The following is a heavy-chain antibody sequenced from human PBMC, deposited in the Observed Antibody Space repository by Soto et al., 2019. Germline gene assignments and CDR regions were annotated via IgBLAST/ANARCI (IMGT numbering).Heavy chain of an antibody. V-gene: IGHV1-69*01. CDR2: IIPIFGTA. Sequence: QVQLVQSGAEVKKPGSSVKVSCKASGGTFSSYAISWVRQAPGQGLEWMGGIIPIFGTANYAQKFQGRVTITADESTSTAYMELSSLISEDTAVYYCARDRGSDSSSWIGRDPNWIDPWGQGTLATVSS. CDR1: GGTFSSYA. J-gene: IGHJ5*02. CDR3: ARDRGSDSSSWIGRDPNWIDP. D-gene: IGHD6-13*01.